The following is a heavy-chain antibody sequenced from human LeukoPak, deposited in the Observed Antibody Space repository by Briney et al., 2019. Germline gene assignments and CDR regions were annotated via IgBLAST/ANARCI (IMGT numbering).Heavy chain of an antibody. J-gene: IGHJ4*02. CDR1: GGSISSGSYY. V-gene: IGHV4-61*02. D-gene: IGHD2-21*02. Sequence: SETLSLTCTVSGGSISSGSYYWSWIRQPAGKGLEWIGRIYTSGSTNYNPSLKSRVTISVDTSKDQFSLKLSSVTAADTAVYYCASRTAYCGGDCYFDYWGQGTLVTVSS. CDR3: ASRTAYCGGDCYFDY. CDR2: IYTSGST.